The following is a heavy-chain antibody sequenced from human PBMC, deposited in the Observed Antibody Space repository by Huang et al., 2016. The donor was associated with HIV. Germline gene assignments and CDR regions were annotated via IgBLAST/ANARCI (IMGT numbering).Heavy chain of an antibody. D-gene: IGHD6-19*01. CDR3: ATGPFHSGGWDPPDL. V-gene: IGHV4-61*01. CDR1: GDSVSSGSYY. J-gene: IGHJ4*02. CDR2: SHSSKKS. Sequence: QVQLQESGPGLVTPSETLSLTCTVSGDSVSSGSYYWSWIRQPPGNGLEWIRYSHSSKKSHYNPSLKSRVAMSIDTPKTQFSLRLTSVTTADTAVYYCATGPFHSGGWDPPDLWGQGTLVTVSS.